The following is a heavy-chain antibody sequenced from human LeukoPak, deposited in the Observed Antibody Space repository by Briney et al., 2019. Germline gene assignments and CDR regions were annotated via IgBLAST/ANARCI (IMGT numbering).Heavy chain of an antibody. V-gene: IGHV3-33*01. CDR2: IWYDGSNK. J-gene: IGHJ6*02. D-gene: IGHD3-3*01. CDR3: ARDSQVYYDFWSGYHNYYYYYGMDV. Sequence: GESLRLSCAASGFTFSSYGMHWVRQAPGKGLEWVAVIWYDGSNKYYADSVKGRFTISRDNSKNTLYLQMNSLRAEDTAVYYCARDSQVYYDFWSGYHNYYYYYGMDVWGQGTTVTVSS. CDR1: GFTFSSYG.